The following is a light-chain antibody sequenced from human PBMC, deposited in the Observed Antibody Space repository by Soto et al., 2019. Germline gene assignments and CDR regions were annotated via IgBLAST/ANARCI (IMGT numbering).Light chain of an antibody. V-gene: IGKV3-20*01. Sequence: EIVLTQSPGTLSLSPGERATLSCRASQSVSTTYLAWYQQKPGQAPRLLIYGASSSATGIPDRFSGSGSGTDFTLTISRLEPEDLAVYYCQQYGSLTGTFGQGTKLEIK. J-gene: IGKJ2*01. CDR2: GAS. CDR3: QQYGSLTGT. CDR1: QSVSTTY.